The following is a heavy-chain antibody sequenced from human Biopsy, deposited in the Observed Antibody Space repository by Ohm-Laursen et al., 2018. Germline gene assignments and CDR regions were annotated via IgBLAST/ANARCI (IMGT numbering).Heavy chain of an antibody. CDR2: ITTYNGNT. Sequence: GASVKVSCKASGYTFTNYGISWVRQAPGQGLEWMGWITTYNGNTNYAQKVQGRVTMTTDTSTSTAYMELRSLRSDDTAVYYCARDRGYYYYGMDVWGQGTTVTVSS. CDR3: ARDRGYYYYGMDV. V-gene: IGHV1-18*01. D-gene: IGHD3-10*01. J-gene: IGHJ6*02. CDR1: GYTFTNYG.